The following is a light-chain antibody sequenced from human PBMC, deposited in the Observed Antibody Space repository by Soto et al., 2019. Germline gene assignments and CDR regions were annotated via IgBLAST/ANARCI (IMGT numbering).Light chain of an antibody. J-gene: IGLJ1*01. V-gene: IGLV2-14*01. CDR1: SSDVGGYNY. CDR3: CSYVGATTYV. Sequence: QSALTQPASVSGSPGQSITISCTGTSSDVGGYNYVSWYQQHPGKAPRLMIYDISNWPSGVSNRFSGSKSGNTASLTISGLQAEDEADYYCCSYVGATTYVFGSGTKLTVL. CDR2: DIS.